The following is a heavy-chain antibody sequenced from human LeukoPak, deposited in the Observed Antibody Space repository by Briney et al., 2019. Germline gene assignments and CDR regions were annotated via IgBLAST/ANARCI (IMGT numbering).Heavy chain of an antibody. Sequence: PGGSLRLSCAASGFTFSSYGMHWVRQAPGKGLEWVAVISYDGSNKYYADSVKGRFTISRDNSKNTLYLQMNSLRAEDTAVYYCAKDREAGSFLYYFDFWGQGTLVTVSS. CDR2: ISYDGSNK. J-gene: IGHJ4*02. CDR1: GFTFSSYG. CDR3: AKDREAGSFLYYFDF. D-gene: IGHD2-15*01. V-gene: IGHV3-30*18.